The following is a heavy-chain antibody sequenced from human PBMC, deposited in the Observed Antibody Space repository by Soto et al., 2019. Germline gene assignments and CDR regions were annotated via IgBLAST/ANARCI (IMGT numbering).Heavy chain of an antibody. D-gene: IGHD3-9*01. CDR2: IFSNDEK. CDR1: GFSLSNARMG. V-gene: IGHV2-26*01. CDR3: ARVRYDILTGRLSYDY. Sequence: ESGPTLVNPTETLTLTCTVSGFSLSNARMGVSWIRQPPGKALEWLAHIFSNDEKSYSTSLKSRLTISKDTSKSQVVLTMTNMDPVDTATYYCARVRYDILTGRLSYDYWGQGTLVTVSS. J-gene: IGHJ4*02.